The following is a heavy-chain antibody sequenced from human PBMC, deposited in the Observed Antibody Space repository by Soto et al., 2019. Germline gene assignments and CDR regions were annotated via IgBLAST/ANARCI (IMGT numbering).Heavy chain of an antibody. V-gene: IGHV1-69*13. D-gene: IGHD3-22*01. J-gene: IGHJ4*02. CDR3: TSFDSSGYDQKNQF. Sequence: SVKVTCKGSGCSYISLSSNWVRQAPGQGFEWMGGIIPILGTSNVTQKFQGRVTFTADEYTTTDYMTLSSLACEETAIYCCTSFDSSGYDQKNQFWGPGNRVTVSS. CDR1: GCSYISLS. CDR2: IIPILGTS.